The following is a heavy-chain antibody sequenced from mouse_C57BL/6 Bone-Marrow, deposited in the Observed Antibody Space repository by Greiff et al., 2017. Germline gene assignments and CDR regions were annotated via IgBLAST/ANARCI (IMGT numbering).Heavy chain of an antibody. CDR3: AREEVGGGYFDV. Sequence: QVQLQQPGAELVMPGASVKLSCKASGYTFTSYWMHWVKQRPGQGLEWIGEIDPSDSYTNYNQKFKGKSTLTVDKSSSTAYMQLSSLTSEDSAVYYCAREEVGGGYFDVWGTGTTVTVSS. CDR2: IDPSDSYT. J-gene: IGHJ1*03. D-gene: IGHD1-1*02. CDR1: GYTFTSYW. V-gene: IGHV1-69*01.